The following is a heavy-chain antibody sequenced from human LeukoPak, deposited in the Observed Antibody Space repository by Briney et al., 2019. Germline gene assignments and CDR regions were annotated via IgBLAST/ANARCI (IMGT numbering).Heavy chain of an antibody. CDR2: INPNSGGT. D-gene: IGHD1-26*01. V-gene: IGHV1-2*06. Sequence: ASVKVSCKASGDTFTGYYMHWVRQAPGQGLEWMGRINPNSGGTNYAQKFQGRVTMTRDTSISTAYMELSRLRSDDTAVYYCARDLSPLIVGEDYWGQGTLVTVSS. J-gene: IGHJ4*02. CDR1: GDTFTGYY. CDR3: ARDLSPLIVGEDY.